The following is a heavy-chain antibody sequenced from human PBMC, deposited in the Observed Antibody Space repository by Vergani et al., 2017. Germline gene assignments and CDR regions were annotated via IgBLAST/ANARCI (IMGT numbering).Heavy chain of an antibody. J-gene: IGHJ3*02. D-gene: IGHD2-2*01. CDR2: IYYSGST. Sequence: QVQLQESGPGLVKPSQTLSLTCTVSGGSISSGYYYWSWLRRPPGKGLEWIGHIYYSGSTYYQSSLKSRVTISVDTSNNQFSLKLSYVTAAATAVYYCARETCSSTSCLYLGVAFDIWGQGTMVTVSS. CDR1: GGSISSGYYY. CDR3: ARETCSSTSCLYLGVAFDI. V-gene: IGHV4-30-4*01.